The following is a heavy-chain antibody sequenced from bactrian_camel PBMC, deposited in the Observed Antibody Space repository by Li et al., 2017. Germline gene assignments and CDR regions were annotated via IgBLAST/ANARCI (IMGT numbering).Heavy chain of an antibody. V-gene: IGHV3S1*01. CDR3: VRDYGNYDWTLGS. D-gene: IGHD4*01. CDR1: GFTFSGYW. Sequence: HVQLVESGGGLVQPGGSLRLSCPADGFTFSGYWISWVRQAPGKGLEWISDINSSGGSRNYADSVKGRFTISRDNAKNTLYLQLNSLKPEDTALYYCVRDYGNYDWTLGSWGQGTQVTVS. J-gene: IGHJ4*01. CDR2: INSSGGSR.